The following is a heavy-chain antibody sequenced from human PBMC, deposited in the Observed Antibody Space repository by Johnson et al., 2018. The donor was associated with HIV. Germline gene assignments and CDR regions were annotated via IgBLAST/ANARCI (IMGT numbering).Heavy chain of an antibody. CDR3: ARDRSPTVIATAGRDGSDI. CDR2: IHWTDDST. Sequence: VQLVVSGGGLIQPGMSLRLSCAASGFPFVAFAMHWVRLAPGTGLEWVSGIHWTDDSTGHADSAKVLSPTSRDNAKNSLSLQLNSLRVDDAALYYCARDRSPTVIATAGRDGSDIWGQGKMVSVSS. CDR1: GFPFVAFA. J-gene: IGHJ3*02. V-gene: IGHV3-9*01. D-gene: IGHD6-13*01.